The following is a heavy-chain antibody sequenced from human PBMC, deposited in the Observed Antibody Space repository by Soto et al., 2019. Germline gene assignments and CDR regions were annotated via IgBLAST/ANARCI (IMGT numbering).Heavy chain of an antibody. D-gene: IGHD4-4*01. J-gene: IGHJ6*02. V-gene: IGHV3-48*03. CDR1: GFTFSSYE. CDR3: ARDTVRSYYYYGMDV. CDR2: ISSSGSTI. Sequence: EVQLVESGGGLVQPGGSLRLSCAASGFTFSSYEMNWVRQAPGKGLEWVSYISSSGSTIYYADSVKGRFTISRDNAKNSLYLQMNSLRAEDTAVYYCARDTVRSYYYYGMDVWGQGTTVTVSS.